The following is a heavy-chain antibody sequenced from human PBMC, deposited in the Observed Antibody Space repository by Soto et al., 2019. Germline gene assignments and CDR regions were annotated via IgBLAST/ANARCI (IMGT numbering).Heavy chain of an antibody. CDR2: ISGSGISA. J-gene: IGHJ4*02. CDR1: GFTFSSSD. Sequence: GSLRLPCTASGFTFSSSDMSWFRQAPWKRLEWVSSISGSGISAYYAASVKGRFTISRDNSKNTLYLQMSSLRAEDAAVYYCAKGRSAGSTDNWGKGTQVTGFS. V-gene: IGHV3-23*01. CDR3: AKGRSAGSTDN.